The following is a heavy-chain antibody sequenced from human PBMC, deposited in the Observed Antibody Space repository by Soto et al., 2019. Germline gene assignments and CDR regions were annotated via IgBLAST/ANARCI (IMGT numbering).Heavy chain of an antibody. D-gene: IGHD3-3*01. V-gene: IGHV4-34*01. CDR1: GGYFSGYY. Sequence: SETLSLTCAVYGGYFSGYYWSWIRQPPGKGLEWMGEINHSGSTNYNPSLKSRVTISVDTSKNQFSLKLSSVTAADTAVYYCARRRGLRFLEWLSDKPDYYYGMDVWGQGTTVTVSS. CDR2: INHSGST. CDR3: ARRRGLRFLEWLSDKPDYYYGMDV. J-gene: IGHJ6*02.